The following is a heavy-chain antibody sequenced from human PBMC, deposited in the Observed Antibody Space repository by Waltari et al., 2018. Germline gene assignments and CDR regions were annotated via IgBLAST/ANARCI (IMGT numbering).Heavy chain of an antibody. V-gene: IGHV4-39*01. J-gene: IGHJ5*02. Sequence: QLQLQESGPGLVKPSETLSLPCTVSGCSISSSSYYWVWIRQPPGKGLEWIGSIYYSGSTYYNPSLKSRVTISVDTSKNQFSLKLSSVTAADTAVYYCARPATGIAVAGTGNWFDPWGQGTLVTVSS. CDR1: GCSISSSSYY. CDR3: ARPATGIAVAGTGNWFDP. CDR2: IYYSGST. D-gene: IGHD6-19*01.